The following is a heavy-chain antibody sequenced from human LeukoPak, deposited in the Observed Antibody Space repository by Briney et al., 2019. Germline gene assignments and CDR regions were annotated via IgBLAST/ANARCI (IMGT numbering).Heavy chain of an antibody. CDR1: GFTFSSYE. Sequence: PGGSLRLSCAASGFTFSSYEMNWVRQAPGKGLEWVSYISSSGSTIYYADSVKGRFTISRDNAKNSLYLRMNSLRAEDTAVYYCAREDSDGYNLNYWGQGTLVTVSS. J-gene: IGHJ4*02. CDR3: AREDSDGYNLNY. D-gene: IGHD5-24*01. CDR2: ISSSGSTI. V-gene: IGHV3-48*03.